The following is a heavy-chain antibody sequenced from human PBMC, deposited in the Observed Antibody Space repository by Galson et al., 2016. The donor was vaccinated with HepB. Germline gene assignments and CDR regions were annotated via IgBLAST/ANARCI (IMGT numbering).Heavy chain of an antibody. D-gene: IGHD1-1*01. CDR1: GFIFSEFY. CDR2: ISTRRTT. Sequence: LRLSCAASGFIFSEFYMAWIRQAPGKGLEWVASISTRRTTHYSDSVQGRFTISRDNSNNTLYLQMNGLRAEDTAVYYCAKERLVRRIFDHWGQGTLLTVSS. J-gene: IGHJ4*02. CDR3: AKERLVRRIFDH. V-gene: IGHV3-69-1*01.